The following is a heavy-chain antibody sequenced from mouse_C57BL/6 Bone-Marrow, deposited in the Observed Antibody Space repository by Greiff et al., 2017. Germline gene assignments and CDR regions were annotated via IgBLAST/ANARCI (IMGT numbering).Heavy chain of an antibody. D-gene: IGHD2-3*01. Sequence: VQLQQSGPELVKPGASVKISCKASGYTFTDYYMNWVKQSHGKSLEWIGDINPNNGGTSYNQKFKGKATLTVDKSSSTAYMELRSLTSEDSAVYYCARGRWLPFAYWGQGTLVTVSA. CDR3: ARGRWLPFAY. CDR1: GYTFTDYY. J-gene: IGHJ3*01. CDR2: INPNNGGT. V-gene: IGHV1-26*01.